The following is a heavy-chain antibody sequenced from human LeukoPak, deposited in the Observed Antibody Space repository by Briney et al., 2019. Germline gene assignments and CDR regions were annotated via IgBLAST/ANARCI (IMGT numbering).Heavy chain of an antibody. Sequence: SETLSLTCTVSGGSISSSSYYWGWIRQPPGKGLEWIGYIYYSGSTNYNPSFKSRVTMSVDTSKNQLSLKLSSVTAADTAVYYCARDKDYFDSGGAFDIWGQGTMVTVSS. CDR3: ARDKDYFDSGGAFDI. J-gene: IGHJ3*02. D-gene: IGHD3-22*01. CDR1: GGSISSSSYY. V-gene: IGHV4-61*01. CDR2: IYYSGST.